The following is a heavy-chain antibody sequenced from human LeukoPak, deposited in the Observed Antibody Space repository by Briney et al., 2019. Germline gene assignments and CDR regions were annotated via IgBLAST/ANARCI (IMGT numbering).Heavy chain of an antibody. D-gene: IGHD1-26*01. Sequence: GSLRFSCSTSGFTFSSYWMSWVRQAPGKGLEWVANIKQDGSEKYYVDSVKGRFTISRDNAKNSLYLQMNSLRAEDTAVYYCARVVVGATWDAFDIWGQGTMVTVSS. CDR3: ARVVVGATWDAFDI. CDR1: GFTFSSYW. V-gene: IGHV3-7*01. J-gene: IGHJ3*02. CDR2: IKQDGSEK.